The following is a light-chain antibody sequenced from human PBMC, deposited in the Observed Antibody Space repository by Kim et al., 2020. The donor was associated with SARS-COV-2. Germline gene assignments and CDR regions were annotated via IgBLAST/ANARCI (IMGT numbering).Light chain of an antibody. CDR3: NSRGSNDNVL. V-gene: IGLV3-19*01. CDR1: SLRSYY. CDR2: GKN. Sequence: VALGQTVRITCQGDSLRSYYAAWYQQKPGQAPIVVIYGKNNRPSGIPDRFAGSSSGDTASLTITGTQAGDEADYYCNSRGSNDNVLFGGGTQLTVL. J-gene: IGLJ2*01.